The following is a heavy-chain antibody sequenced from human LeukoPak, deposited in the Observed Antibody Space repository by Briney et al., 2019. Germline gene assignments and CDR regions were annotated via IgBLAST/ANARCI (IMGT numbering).Heavy chain of an antibody. V-gene: IGHV3-49*03. CDR2: IRSKAHGGTT. CDR3: TRAGSYCSGGSCYSFY. Sequence: GGSLRLSCTASGFIFGDYAMSWFRQAPGEGLEWVGFIRSKAHGGTTEYAASVKGRFTISRDDSKSIAYLQMDSLKTEDTAVYYCTRAGSYCSGGSCYSFYWGQGTLVTVSS. J-gene: IGHJ4*02. D-gene: IGHD2-15*01. CDR1: GFIFGDYA.